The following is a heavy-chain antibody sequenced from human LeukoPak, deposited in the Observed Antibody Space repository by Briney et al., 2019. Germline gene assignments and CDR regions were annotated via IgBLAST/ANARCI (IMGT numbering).Heavy chain of an antibody. Sequence: GGSLRLSCAASGFTLSSYSMSWVRQAPGKGLEWVSSISSSSSYIYYADSVKGRFTISRDNAKNSLYLQMNSLRAEDTAVYYCARDSYLRELVAFDYWGQGTLVTVSS. CDR1: GFTLSSYS. CDR3: ARDSYLRELVAFDY. J-gene: IGHJ4*02. V-gene: IGHV3-21*01. D-gene: IGHD2-8*02. CDR2: ISSSSSYI.